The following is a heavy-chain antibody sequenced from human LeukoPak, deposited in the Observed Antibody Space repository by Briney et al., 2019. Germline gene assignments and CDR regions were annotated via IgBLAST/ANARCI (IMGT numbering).Heavy chain of an antibody. V-gene: IGHV3-21*01. Sequence: GGSLRLSCAASEFTFSTYSMSWVRQAPGKGLEWVSSISSSSTYIYYADSVTGRFTISRDNAKNSLYLQMNSLRAEDTAVYYCARDYDILTGYEPNWFDPWGQGTLVTVSS. J-gene: IGHJ5*02. D-gene: IGHD3-9*01. CDR3: ARDYDILTGYEPNWFDP. CDR1: EFTFSTYS. CDR2: ISSSSTYI.